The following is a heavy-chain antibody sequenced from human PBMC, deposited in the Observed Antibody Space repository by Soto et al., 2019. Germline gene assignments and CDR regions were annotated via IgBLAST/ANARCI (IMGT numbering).Heavy chain of an antibody. D-gene: IGHD1-26*01. CDR3: ARSNPVGQNFDY. CDR2: IYYSGST. J-gene: IGHJ4*02. V-gene: IGHV4-59*04. Sequence: SETLSLTCTVSGGSISGYFWSWIRQPPGKGLEWIGYIYYSGSTYYNPSLKSRVTISVDTSKNQFSLKLSSVTAADTAVYYCARSNPVGQNFDYWGQGTLVTVS. CDR1: GGSISGYF.